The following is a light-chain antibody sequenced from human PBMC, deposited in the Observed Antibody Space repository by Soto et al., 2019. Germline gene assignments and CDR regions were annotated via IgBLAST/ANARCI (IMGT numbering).Light chain of an antibody. J-gene: IGKJ1*01. CDR2: KAS. CDR3: QQYGSSLWT. Sequence: DIQMTQSPSTLSASVGDRVTITCRASQTISSWLAWYQQKPGKAPKLLIYKASTLKSGVPSRFSGSGSGTDFTLTISRLEPEDFAVYYCQQYGSSLWTFGQGTKVDIK. V-gene: IGKV1-5*03. CDR1: QTISSW.